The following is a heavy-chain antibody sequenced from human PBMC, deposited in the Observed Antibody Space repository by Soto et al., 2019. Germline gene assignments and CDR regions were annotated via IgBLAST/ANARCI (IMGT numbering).Heavy chain of an antibody. V-gene: IGHV3-7*03. D-gene: IGHD5-12*01. J-gene: IGHJ3*02. CDR3: ARDDIVATISADAFDI. CDR1: GFTFSSYW. CDR2: IKYDGSEK. Sequence: GGSLRLSCAASGFTFSSYWMSWVRQAPGRGLEWMANIKYDGSEKYYVDSVKGRLTISRDNAKNSLYLQMNSLRAEDTAVYYCARDDIVATISADAFDIWGQGTMVTVSS.